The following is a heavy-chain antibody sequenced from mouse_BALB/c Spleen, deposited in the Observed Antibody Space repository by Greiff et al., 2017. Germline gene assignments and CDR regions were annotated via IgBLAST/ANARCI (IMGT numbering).Heavy chain of an antibody. CDR3: ARDGGNYWYFDV. CDR2: ISYDGSN. J-gene: IGHJ1*01. D-gene: IGHD1-1*02. Sequence: LMEPGPGFVKPSQSLSLTCSVTGYPITSGYYWNWIRQFPGNKLEWMGYISYDGSNNYNPSLKNRISITRDTSKNQFFLKLNSVTTEDTATYYCARDGGNYWYFDVWGAGTTVTVSS. CDR1: GYPITSGYY. V-gene: IGHV3-6*02.